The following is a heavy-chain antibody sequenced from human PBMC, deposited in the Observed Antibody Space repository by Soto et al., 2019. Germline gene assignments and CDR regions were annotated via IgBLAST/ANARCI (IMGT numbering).Heavy chain of an antibody. Sequence: SLRLSCAPSGFTFSGSAMHWVRQASGKGLEGVGRIRSKANSYATAYAASVKGRFTISRDDSKNTAYLQMNGLKTEDTAVYYCTTTQERRVWGQGTTVTVSS. CDR2: IRSKANSYAT. V-gene: IGHV3-73*01. D-gene: IGHD1-1*01. CDR1: GFTFSGSA. CDR3: TTTQERRV. J-gene: IGHJ6*02.